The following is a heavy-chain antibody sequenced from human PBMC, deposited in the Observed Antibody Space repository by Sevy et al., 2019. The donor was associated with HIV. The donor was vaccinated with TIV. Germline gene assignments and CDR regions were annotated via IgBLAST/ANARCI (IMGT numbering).Heavy chain of an antibody. V-gene: IGHV3-30*02. D-gene: IGHD6-13*01. CDR2: IRYDGSTK. J-gene: IGHJ4*02. CDR1: GFTFSQYG. Sequence: GGSLRLSCAATGFTFSQYGMEWVRQAPGKGLEWVAFIRYDGSTKYYADSVKGRFTISRDNSKNMLYLQMNSLGLEDTALYSCAKHRDTLAAAAYLDHWGQGTLVTVSS. CDR3: AKHRDTLAAAAYLDH.